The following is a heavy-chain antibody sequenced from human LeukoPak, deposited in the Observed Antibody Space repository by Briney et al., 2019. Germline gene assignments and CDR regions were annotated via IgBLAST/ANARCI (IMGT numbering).Heavy chain of an antibody. CDR1: GGTFSNYA. CDR2: IIPIFGTA. J-gene: IGHJ3*02. CDR3: ASGTLTTDDAFDI. V-gene: IGHV1-69*06. D-gene: IGHD4-17*01. Sequence: ASVKVSCKASGGTFSNYAISWVRQAPGQGLEWMGGIIPIFGTANYAQKFRGRVTITADKSTRTAYMELSSLRSEDTAVYYCASGTLTTDDAFDIWGQGTMVTVSS.